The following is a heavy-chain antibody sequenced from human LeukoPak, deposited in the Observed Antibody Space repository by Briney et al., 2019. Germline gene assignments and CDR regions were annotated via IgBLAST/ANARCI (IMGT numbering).Heavy chain of an antibody. Sequence: SETLSLTCAVYGGSFSGYYWSWIRQPPGKGLEWIGYVSYSGTTKYSPSLKSRVTMSVDMSKNRLSLRLTSVTAADTAVYYCARSGYSYDSAVYWNFDLWGRGTLVTVSS. D-gene: IGHD5-18*01. CDR2: VSYSGTT. J-gene: IGHJ2*01. CDR3: ARSGYSYDSAVYWNFDL. V-gene: IGHV4-59*01. CDR1: GGSFSGYY.